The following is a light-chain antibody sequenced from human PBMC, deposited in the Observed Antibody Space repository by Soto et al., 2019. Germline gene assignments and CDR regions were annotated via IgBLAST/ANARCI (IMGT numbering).Light chain of an antibody. V-gene: IGKV3-20*01. CDR2: DAS. Sequence: EFVLPQSPGTLSLSPGESATLSGRASQTVRNNYLAWYQQKPGQAPKLLIYDASSRATGIPDRFSGGGSGTDFILNISGLEPEDFAVYYCQQFSSYPLTFGGGTKV. CDR1: QTVRNNY. CDR3: QQFSSYPLT. J-gene: IGKJ4*01.